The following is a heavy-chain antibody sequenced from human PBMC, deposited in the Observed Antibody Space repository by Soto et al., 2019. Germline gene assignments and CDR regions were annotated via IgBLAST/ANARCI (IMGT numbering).Heavy chain of an antibody. CDR1: EFTFSSHL. Sequence: VQLVESGGGVVQPGRSLRLSCVASEFTFSSHLMHWVRQAPGKGLEWVAFISNDGDYKNYADSVKGRFTISRDNSKDTVYLEIHSLRPEDTALHHIARDDAFSAPYYLDYWGQGTLVIVS. D-gene: IGHD1-26*01. CDR2: ISNDGDYK. J-gene: IGHJ4*02. CDR3: ARDDAFSAPYYLDY. V-gene: IGHV3-30*03.